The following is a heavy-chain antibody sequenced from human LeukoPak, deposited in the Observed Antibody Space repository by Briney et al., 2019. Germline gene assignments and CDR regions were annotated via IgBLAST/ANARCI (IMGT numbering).Heavy chain of an antibody. Sequence: PGGSLRLSCAASGFTFSSYSMNWVRQAPGKGLEWVSSISSSSSYIYYADSVKGRFTISRDNAKNSLYLQMNSLRAEDTAVYYCAREGSGCYDAFDIWGQGTMVTVSS. CDR1: GFTFSSYS. D-gene: IGHD5-12*01. CDR2: ISSSSSYI. J-gene: IGHJ3*02. CDR3: AREGSGCYDAFDI. V-gene: IGHV3-21*01.